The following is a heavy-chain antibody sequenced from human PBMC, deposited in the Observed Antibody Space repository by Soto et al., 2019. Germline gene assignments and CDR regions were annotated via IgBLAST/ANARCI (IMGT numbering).Heavy chain of an antibody. CDR1: GFTVSSNY. CDR3: ARDLPHYYDSSGYAYYYGMAV. CDR2: IYSVGSP. V-gene: IGHV3-53*01. J-gene: IGHJ6*02. Sequence: GGSLRLSCVASGFTVSSNYMSWVLQAPGKGLEWVSVIYSVGSPYYATPVKGRFTISRDNPKTTLYLQMNSLRAADTAVYYCARDLPHYYDSSGYAYYYGMAVWGQGTTVTVSS. D-gene: IGHD3-22*01.